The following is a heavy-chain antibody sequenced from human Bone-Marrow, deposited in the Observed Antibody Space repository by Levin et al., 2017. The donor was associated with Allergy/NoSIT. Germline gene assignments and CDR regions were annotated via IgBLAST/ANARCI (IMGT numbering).Heavy chain of an antibody. CDR3: ANARGMDV. J-gene: IGHJ6*02. CDR1: GFTFRDYW. CDR2: IKQDGSER. V-gene: IGHV3-7*01. Sequence: GESLKISCAASGFTFRDYWMTWVRQAPGKGLEWVANIKQDGSERYYVDSVKGRFTISRDNAKNSLFLQMNSLRAEDTAVYYCANARGMDVWGRGTTVTVSS.